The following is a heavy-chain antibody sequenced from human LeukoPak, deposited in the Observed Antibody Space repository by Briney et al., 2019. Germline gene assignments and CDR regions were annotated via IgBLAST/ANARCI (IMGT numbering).Heavy chain of an antibody. Sequence: SGTLSLTCTVSGGSISSYYWSWIRQPPGQGLEWIGFIVYSGSTNYNPSLKSRVTISIDTSNNQLSLKLSSVTAADTAVYYCARHREMDSSEAFDMWGQGTMVTVST. CDR1: GGSISSYY. CDR3: ARHREMDSSEAFDM. D-gene: IGHD5-24*01. CDR2: IVYSGST. V-gene: IGHV4-59*08. J-gene: IGHJ3*02.